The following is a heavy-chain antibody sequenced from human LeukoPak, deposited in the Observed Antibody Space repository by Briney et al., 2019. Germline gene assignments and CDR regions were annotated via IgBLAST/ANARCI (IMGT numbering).Heavy chain of an antibody. J-gene: IGHJ4*02. Sequence: ASVKVSCKASGYTFTGYYMHWVRQAPGQGLEWMGRINPNSGGTNYAQKFQGRVTMTRDTSISTAYMELSRLRSDDTAVYYCARSYYYGSGSYRPDYYFDYWGQGTLVTVSS. CDR3: ARSYYYGSGSYRPDYYFDY. CDR2: INPNSGGT. D-gene: IGHD3-10*01. V-gene: IGHV1-2*06. CDR1: GYTFTGYY.